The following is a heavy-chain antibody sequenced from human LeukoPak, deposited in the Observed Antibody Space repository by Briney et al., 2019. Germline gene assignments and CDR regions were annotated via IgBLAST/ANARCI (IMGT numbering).Heavy chain of an antibody. J-gene: IGHJ4*02. Sequence: SGGSLRLSCAASGFTFSSYAMSWVRQAPGKGLEWVSAISGSGTGTFYADSVKGRFTISRDNSKNTLNLQMNSLRAEDTAVYYCARGAYYYEDWGQGTLVTVSS. D-gene: IGHD3-22*01. V-gene: IGHV3-23*01. CDR1: GFTFSSYA. CDR2: ISGSGTGT. CDR3: ARGAYYYED.